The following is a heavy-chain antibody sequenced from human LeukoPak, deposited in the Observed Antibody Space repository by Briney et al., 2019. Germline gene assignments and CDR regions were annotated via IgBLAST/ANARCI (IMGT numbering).Heavy chain of an antibody. J-gene: IGHJ4*02. Sequence: PGGSLRLSRAASGFSYSTYSMNWVRQAPGKGLEWISYISSSSSFIWYADSVKGRFTISRDDAKNSLSLQMNTLRDEDTAVYYCARDRDYAFDYWGQGILVTVSS. CDR2: ISSSSSFI. D-gene: IGHD4/OR15-4a*01. CDR1: GFSYSTYS. V-gene: IGHV3-48*02. CDR3: ARDRDYAFDY.